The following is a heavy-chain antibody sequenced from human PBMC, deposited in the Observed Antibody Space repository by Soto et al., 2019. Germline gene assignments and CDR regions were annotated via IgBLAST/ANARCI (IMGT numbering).Heavy chain of an antibody. V-gene: IGHV4-39*01. D-gene: IGHD3-9*01. CDR3: ARLYDILTGYYNRWSPYYYYGMDV. Sequence: QLQLQESGPGLVKPSETLSLTCTVSGGSISSSSYYWGWIRQPPGKGLEWIGSIYYSGSTYYNPSLKSRVTISVDTSKNQFSLKLSSVTAADTAVYYCARLYDILTGYYNRWSPYYYYGMDVWGQGTTVTVSS. CDR1: GGSISSSSYY. J-gene: IGHJ6*02. CDR2: IYYSGST.